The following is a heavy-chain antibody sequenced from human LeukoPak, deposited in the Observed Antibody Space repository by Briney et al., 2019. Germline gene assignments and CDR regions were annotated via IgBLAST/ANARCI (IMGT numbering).Heavy chain of an antibody. CDR3: ARENCSGGSCYSGTYYFDY. J-gene: IGHJ4*02. CDR1: GFTFSSYS. V-gene: IGHV3-21*01. Sequence: GGSLRLSCAASGFTFSSYSMNWVRQAPGKGLEWVSSISSSSSYIYYADSVKGRFTISRDNAKNSLYLQMNSLRAEDTVVYYCARENCSGGSCYSGTYYFDYWGQGTLVTVSS. D-gene: IGHD2-15*01. CDR2: ISSSSSYI.